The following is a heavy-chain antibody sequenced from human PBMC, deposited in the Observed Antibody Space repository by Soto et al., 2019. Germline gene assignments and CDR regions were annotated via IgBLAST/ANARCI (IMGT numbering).Heavy chain of an antibody. J-gene: IGHJ2*01. D-gene: IGHD2-15*01. CDR1: GGTFSSYA. Sequence: QVQLVQSGAEVKKPGSSVKVSCKASGGTFSSYAISWVRQAPGQGLEWMGGIIPIFGTANYAQKFQGRVTITADESTSTAYRELSSLRSEDTAVYYCARDKGTYCSGGSCYSEKSYWYFDLWGRGTLVTVSS. CDR3: ARDKGTYCSGGSCYSEKSYWYFDL. CDR2: IIPIFGTA. V-gene: IGHV1-69*01.